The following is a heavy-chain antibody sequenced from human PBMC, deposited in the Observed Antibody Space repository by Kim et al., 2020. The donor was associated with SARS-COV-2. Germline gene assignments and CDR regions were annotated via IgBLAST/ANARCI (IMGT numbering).Heavy chain of an antibody. CDR3: ARSRAGTSPFDY. J-gene: IGHJ4*02. V-gene: IGHV1-45*02. D-gene: IGHD6-19*01. Sequence: NYAQKFHDRVTITRDRSMSTAYMELGSLRSEDTAMYYCARSRAGTSPFDYWGQGTLVTVSS.